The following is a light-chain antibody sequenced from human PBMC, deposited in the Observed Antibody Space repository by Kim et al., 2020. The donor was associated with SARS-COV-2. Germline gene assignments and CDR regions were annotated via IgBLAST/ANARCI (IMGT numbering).Light chain of an antibody. V-gene: IGKV1-5*03. CDR3: QQYRSYPWT. J-gene: IGKJ1*01. CDR2: EAS. Sequence: ASVGERVTITCRASRSLGGVLAWYQQKPGQAPKLLIYEASTLKNGVPSRFSGSGSETEFTLTTSSLQPDDFATYYCQQYRSYPWTFGPGTKVDIK. CDR1: RSLGGV.